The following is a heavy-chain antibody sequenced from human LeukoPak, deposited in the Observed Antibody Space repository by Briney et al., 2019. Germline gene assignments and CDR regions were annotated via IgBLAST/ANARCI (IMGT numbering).Heavy chain of an antibody. CDR2: FSGSGGTT. CDR3: ATDSSGYYYFDY. J-gene: IGHJ4*02. V-gene: IGHV3-23*01. CDR1: GFTFSSYG. Sequence: GGTLRLSCAASGFTFSSYGMSWVRQAPGKGLEWVSAFSGSGGTTYYADSVKGRFTISRDNSKNTLYLQMNSLRAEDTAVYYCATDSSGYYYFDYWGQGTLVTVSS. D-gene: IGHD3-22*01.